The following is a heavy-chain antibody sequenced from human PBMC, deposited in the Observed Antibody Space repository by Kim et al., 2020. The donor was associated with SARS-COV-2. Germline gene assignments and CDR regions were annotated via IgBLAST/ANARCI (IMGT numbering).Heavy chain of an antibody. CDR2: INHSGST. J-gene: IGHJ4*02. Sequence: SDTLSLTCAVYGGSFSGYYWSWIRQPPGKGLEWIGEINHSGSTNYNPSLKSRVTISVDTSKNQFSLKLSSVTAADTAVYYCARLRVTGYYSPFDYWGQGTLVTVSS. CDR3: ARLRVTGYYSPFDY. D-gene: IGHD3-9*01. V-gene: IGHV4-34*01. CDR1: GGSFSGYY.